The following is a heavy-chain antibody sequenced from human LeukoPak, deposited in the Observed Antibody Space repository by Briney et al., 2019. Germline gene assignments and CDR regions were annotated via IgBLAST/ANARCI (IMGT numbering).Heavy chain of an antibody. Sequence: ASVKVSCKASGYTFTGYYMHWARQAPGQGLEWMGWINPNSGGTNYAQKFQGWVTMTRDTSISTAFMELSRLRSDDTAVYYCARATRIAANAFDIWGQGTMVTVSS. CDR1: GYTFTGYY. V-gene: IGHV1-2*04. J-gene: IGHJ3*02. D-gene: IGHD6-13*01. CDR2: INPNSGGT. CDR3: ARATRIAANAFDI.